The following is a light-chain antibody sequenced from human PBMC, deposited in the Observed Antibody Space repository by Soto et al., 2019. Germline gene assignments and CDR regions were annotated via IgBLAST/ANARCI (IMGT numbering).Light chain of an antibody. Sequence: QSVLTQPPSVSGAPGQRVTISCTGSSSNLGSGYDVQWYQQLPGAAPKLLIYGNTNRPSGVPDRFSGSKSGTSASLAISGLQAEDEAEYFCQSYDNTVSPYNYVFGTGTKLTVL. J-gene: IGLJ1*01. CDR3: QSYDNTVSPYNYV. CDR2: GNT. CDR1: SSNLGSGYD. V-gene: IGLV1-40*01.